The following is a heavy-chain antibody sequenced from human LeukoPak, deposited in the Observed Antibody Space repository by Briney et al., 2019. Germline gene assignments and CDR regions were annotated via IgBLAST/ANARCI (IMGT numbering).Heavy chain of an antibody. D-gene: IGHD3-10*01. J-gene: IGHJ4*02. CDR1: GFTFSSYG. Sequence: GGSLRLSCAASGFTFSSYGIHWVRQAPGKGLEWVAVISYDGSNKYYADSVKGRFTISRDNSKNTLYLQMNSLRAEDTAVYYCAKDVRGVDDYWGQGTLVTVSS. V-gene: IGHV3-30*18. CDR3: AKDVRGVDDY. CDR2: ISYDGSNK.